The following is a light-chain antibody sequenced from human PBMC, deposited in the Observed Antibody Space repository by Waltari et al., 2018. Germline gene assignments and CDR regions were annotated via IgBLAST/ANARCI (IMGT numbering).Light chain of an antibody. Sequence: QSALTQPASVSGSPGQSITISCTGSNSDVGHYNLVSWYQQHPGKAPKLLLYEFNQRPSVVSSRFSGSKSGITASLTISGLQAEDEADFYCCSYAGSTTWLFGGGTRLTVL. CDR1: NSDVGHYNL. J-gene: IGLJ2*01. CDR3: CSYAGSTTWL. V-gene: IGLV2-23*02. CDR2: EFN.